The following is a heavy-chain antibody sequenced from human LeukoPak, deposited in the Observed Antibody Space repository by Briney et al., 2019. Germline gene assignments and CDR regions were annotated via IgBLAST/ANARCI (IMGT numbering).Heavy chain of an antibody. CDR2: ISSSSSYI. CDR1: GFTFSSYS. D-gene: IGHD4-17*01. CDR3: ARLRSSKMVTTNRYYYYYYMDV. Sequence: GSLRLSCAASGFTFSSYSMNWVRQAPGKGLEWVSSISSSSSYIYYADSVKGRFTISRDNAKNSLYLQMNSLRAEDTAVYYCARLRSSKMVTTNRYYYYYYMDVWGKGTTVTISS. V-gene: IGHV3-21*01. J-gene: IGHJ6*03.